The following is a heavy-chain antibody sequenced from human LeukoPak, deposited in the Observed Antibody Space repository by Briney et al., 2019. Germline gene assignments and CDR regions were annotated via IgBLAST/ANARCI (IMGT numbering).Heavy chain of an antibody. CDR1: GGSFSGYY. CDR3: ARARRTTVIGGYYFDY. Sequence: PSETLSLTCAVYGGSFSGYYWSWIRQPPGKGLEWIGYIYYSGSTNYNPSLKSRVTISVDTSKNQFSLKLSSVTTADTAVYYCARARRTTVIGGYYFDYWGQGTLVTVSS. D-gene: IGHD4-17*01. CDR2: IYYSGST. V-gene: IGHV4-59*01. J-gene: IGHJ4*02.